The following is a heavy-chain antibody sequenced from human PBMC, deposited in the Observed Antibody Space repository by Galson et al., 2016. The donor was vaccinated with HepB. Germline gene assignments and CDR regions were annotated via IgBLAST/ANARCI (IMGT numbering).Heavy chain of an antibody. Sequence: LRLSCAASGFTFSSSGMHWVRQAPGKGLEWVSFIFYDGSNKEYADSVKGRFTISRDNSKNTLYLQMNSLRGEDTAVYYCARVEAIYYYYMDVWGKGTTVTVSS. CDR2: IFYDGSNK. CDR3: ARVEAIYYYYMDV. J-gene: IGHJ6*03. D-gene: IGHD5-24*01. V-gene: IGHV3-33*01. CDR1: GFTFSSSG.